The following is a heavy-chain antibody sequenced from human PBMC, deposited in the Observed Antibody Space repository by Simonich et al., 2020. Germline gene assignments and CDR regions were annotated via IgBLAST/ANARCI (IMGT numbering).Heavy chain of an antibody. CDR2: IYYSGST. Sequence: QVQLQESGPGLVKPSEPLSLTCAVSGYSISSGYYWGCIRQPPGKGLEWIGSIYYSGSTYYNPSLKIRVTISVDTSKNQFSLKLSSVTAADTAVYYCARWAYSSSYFDYWGQGTLVTVSS. D-gene: IGHD6-6*01. V-gene: IGHV4-38-2*01. CDR1: GYSISSGYY. J-gene: IGHJ4*02. CDR3: ARWAYSSSYFDY.